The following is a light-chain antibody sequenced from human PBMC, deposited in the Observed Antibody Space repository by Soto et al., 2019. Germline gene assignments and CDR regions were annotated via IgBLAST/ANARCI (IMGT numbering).Light chain of an antibody. V-gene: IGLV2-11*01. CDR2: DVN. CDR3: CSYAGRYTLV. J-gene: IGLJ2*01. Sequence: QSALTQPRSVSASPGQSVTISCIGTSDDVGSFKHVSWYQHHPGKAPKLIIFDVNKRPSGVPDRFSGSKSGNTASLTISGLQSDDEADYSCCSYAGRYTLVFGGGTKLDRP. CDR1: SDDVGSFKH.